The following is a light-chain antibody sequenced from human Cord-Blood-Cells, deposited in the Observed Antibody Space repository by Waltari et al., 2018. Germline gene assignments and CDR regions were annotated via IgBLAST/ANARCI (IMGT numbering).Light chain of an antibody. CDR3: GTWDSSLSAVV. V-gene: IGLV1-51*02. CDR1: SSNIAHNY. Sequence: QSVLPHPPSVSAAPGQKVTLPCPGSSSNIAHNYVSWYQQLPGTAPKPLIYENNKRPSGIPDRFSGSKSGTSATLGITGLQTGDEADYYCGTWDSSLSAVVFGGGTKLTVL. CDR2: ENN. J-gene: IGLJ2*01.